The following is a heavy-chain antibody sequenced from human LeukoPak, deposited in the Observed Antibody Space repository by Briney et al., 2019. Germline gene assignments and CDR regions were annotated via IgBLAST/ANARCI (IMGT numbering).Heavy chain of an antibody. CDR2: IIPIFGTA. CDR3: ARFGIVGAIHAFDI. J-gene: IGHJ3*02. D-gene: IGHD1-26*01. CDR1: GGTFSSYA. V-gene: IGHV1-69*13. Sequence: ASVKVSCKASGGTFSSYAISWVRQAPGQGLEWMGGIIPIFGTANYAQKSQGRVTITADESTSTAYMELSSLRSEDTAVYYCARFGIVGAIHAFDIWGQGTMVTVSS.